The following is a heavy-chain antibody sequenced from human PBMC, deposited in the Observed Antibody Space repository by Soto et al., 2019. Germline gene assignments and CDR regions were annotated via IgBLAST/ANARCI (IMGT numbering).Heavy chain of an antibody. J-gene: IGHJ3*02. D-gene: IGHD1-26*01. CDR3: ARAIVPGRGAFGI. CDR1: GFTFSTYS. Sequence: PGGSLRLSCAASGFTFSTYSMNWVRQAPGKGLEWVSYISHISTTIYYADSVKGRFTISRDDAKHSLYLQMNILIDEDTAVYYLARAIVPGRGAFGIWGPGTMVTVSS. V-gene: IGHV3-48*02. CDR2: ISHISTTI.